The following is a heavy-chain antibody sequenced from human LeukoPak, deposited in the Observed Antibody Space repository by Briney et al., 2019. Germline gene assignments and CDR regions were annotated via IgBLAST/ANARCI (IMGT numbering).Heavy chain of an antibody. CDR1: GFTFSSYS. CDR3: ARDGSFLPAAPASYYYYGMDV. D-gene: IGHD2-2*01. J-gene: IGHJ6*02. V-gene: IGHV3-21*01. Sequence: GGSLRLSCAASGFTFSSYSMDWVRQAPGKGLEWVSSISSSSSYIYYADSVKGRFTISRDNAKNSLYLQMNSLRAEDTAVYYCARDGSFLPAAPASYYYYGMDVWGQGTTVTVSS. CDR2: ISSSSSYI.